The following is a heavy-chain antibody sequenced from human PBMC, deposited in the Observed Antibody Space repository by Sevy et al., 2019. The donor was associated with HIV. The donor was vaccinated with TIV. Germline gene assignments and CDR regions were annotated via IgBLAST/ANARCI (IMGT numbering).Heavy chain of an antibody. CDR1: GFTFVSYE. V-gene: IGHV3-48*03. CDR3: ARVDANYDKGFDP. D-gene: IGHD3-22*01. CDR2: ISSGGTTI. Sequence: GGSLRFSCEASGFTFVSYEMTGVRQAPGKGLEGVSYISSGGTTIKYADSVKGRFTISRDNAKNSLYMQMNSLRAEDTAVYYCARVDANYDKGFDPWGQGTLVTVSS. J-gene: IGHJ5*02.